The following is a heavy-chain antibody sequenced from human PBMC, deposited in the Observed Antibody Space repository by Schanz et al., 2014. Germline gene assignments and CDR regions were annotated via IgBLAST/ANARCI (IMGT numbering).Heavy chain of an antibody. CDR2: TSHDGSFT. J-gene: IGHJ4*02. CDR3: VKGGTNTLDS. Sequence: EVQLVESGGGLVQPGGSLRLSCAASGFTFSDSWMHWVRQAPGKGLVWVSRTSHDGSFTTFADSVKGRFTISRDNSKNTLYLQMNSLRGDDTAIYYCVKGGTNTLDSWGQGTLVIVSS. CDR1: GFTFSDSW. V-gene: IGHV3-74*01.